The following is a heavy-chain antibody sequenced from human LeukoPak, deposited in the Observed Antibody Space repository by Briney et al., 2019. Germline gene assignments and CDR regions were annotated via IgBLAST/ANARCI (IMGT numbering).Heavy chain of an antibody. CDR3: AKSGLYYYNSGGHY. CDR1: GFTFSSYA. Sequence: GGSLRLSCAASGFTFSSYAMSWVRQAPGKGLEWVSAISGSGGSTYCADSVKGRFTISRDNSKNTLYLQMNSLRAEDTAVYYCAKSGLYYYNSGGHYWGQGTLVTVSS. CDR2: ISGSGGST. V-gene: IGHV3-23*01. D-gene: IGHD3-22*01. J-gene: IGHJ4*02.